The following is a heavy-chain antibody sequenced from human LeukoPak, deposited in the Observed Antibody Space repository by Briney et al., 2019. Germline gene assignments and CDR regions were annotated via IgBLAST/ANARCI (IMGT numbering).Heavy chain of an antibody. V-gene: IGHV3-23*01. Sequence: SGGSLRLSCAASGFTFSSYAMSWVRQAPGKGLEWVSAISGSGGSTYYADSVKGRFTISRDNSKNTLYLQMNSLRAEDTAVYYCARVSPTYDILTGYLFGLDYWGQGTLVTVSS. CDR1: GFTFSSYA. CDR2: ISGSGGST. CDR3: ARVSPTYDILTGYLFGLDY. D-gene: IGHD3-9*01. J-gene: IGHJ4*02.